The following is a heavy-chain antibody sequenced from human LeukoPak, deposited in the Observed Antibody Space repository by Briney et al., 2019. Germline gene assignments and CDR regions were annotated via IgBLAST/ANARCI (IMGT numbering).Heavy chain of an antibody. J-gene: IGHJ6*03. CDR3: ARGPYDRLYYYYYYMDV. CDR1: GGSFSGYY. V-gene: IGHV4-34*01. D-gene: IGHD3-9*01. CDR2: INHSGST. Sequence: DPSETLSLTCAVYGGSFSGYYWSWIRQPPGKGLEWIGEINHSGSTNYSPSLKSRVTISVYTSKNQVSLKLSSVTAADTAVYYCARGPYDRLYYYYYYMDVWGKGTTVTVSS.